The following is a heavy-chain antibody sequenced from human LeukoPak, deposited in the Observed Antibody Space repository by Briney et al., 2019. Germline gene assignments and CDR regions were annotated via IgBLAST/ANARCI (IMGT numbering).Heavy chain of an antibody. CDR2: LRYDGSSK. D-gene: IGHD3-3*01. Sequence: PGGSLRLSCAASGFTFSEYGMHWVRQAPGKGLEWLAFLRYDGSSKSYADSVKGRFTISRDNSKNTLYLQMNSLRAEDTAVYYCANLQGWSGYSFTDYWGQGTLVTVSS. J-gene: IGHJ4*02. CDR1: GFTFSEYG. CDR3: ANLQGWSGYSFTDY. V-gene: IGHV3-30*02.